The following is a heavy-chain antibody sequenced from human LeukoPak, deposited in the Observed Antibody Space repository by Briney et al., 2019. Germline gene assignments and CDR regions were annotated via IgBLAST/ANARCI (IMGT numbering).Heavy chain of an antibody. V-gene: IGHV1-2*02. CDR2: INPNSGGT. CDR1: GYTLTELS. J-gene: IGHJ4*02. D-gene: IGHD6-19*01. Sequence: ASVKVSCKVSGYTLTELSMHWVRQAPGQGLEWMGWINPNSGGTNYAQKFQGRVTMTRDTSISTAYMELSRLRSDDTAVYYCARPKPPGQWPSFDYWGQGTLVTVSS. CDR3: ARPKPPGQWPSFDY.